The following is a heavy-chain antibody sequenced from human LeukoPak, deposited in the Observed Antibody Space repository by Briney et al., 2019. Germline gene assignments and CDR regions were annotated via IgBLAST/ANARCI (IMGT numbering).Heavy chain of an antibody. CDR3: AKDLGGKPYYYGWDV. CDR2: ISGGGGGT. CDR1: GFTFSSYA. J-gene: IGHJ6*02. V-gene: IGHV3-23*01. Sequence: GGSLRLSCAASGFTFSSYAMSWVRQAPGKGLEWVSAISGGGGGTFYADSVKGRFTISRDNSKNTLYLQMNSLSAEDTAVYYCAKDLGGKPYYYGWDVWGQGTSVTVSS.